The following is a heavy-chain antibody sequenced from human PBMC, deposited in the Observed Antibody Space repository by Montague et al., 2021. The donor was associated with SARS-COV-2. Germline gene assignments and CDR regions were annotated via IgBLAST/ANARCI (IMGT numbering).Heavy chain of an antibody. V-gene: IGHV4-34*01. D-gene: IGHD3-10*01. Sequence: SETLSLTCDVYGGSFSSYWSWIRQPPGRGPEWVGQISHGGGTNYNPSLKSRVTISVDTSKNQVSLKLSSVTAADTAVYYCARHRGFGDLWALDYWGQGTLVAVSS. CDR1: GGSFSSY. CDR2: ISHGGGT. CDR3: ARHRGFGDLWALDY. J-gene: IGHJ4*02.